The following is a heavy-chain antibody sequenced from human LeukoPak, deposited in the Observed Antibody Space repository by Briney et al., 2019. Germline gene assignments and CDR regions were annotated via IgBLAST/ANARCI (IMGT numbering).Heavy chain of an antibody. D-gene: IGHD5-12*01. Sequence: GSSVKVSCKASGGTFNNYAISWVRQAPGQGLEWMGGIIPILGTENYAQKFQGRVTITTDESTSTAYMELSSLRSEDTAVYYCARSDVDLVAKILAFDIWGQGTVVTVSS. J-gene: IGHJ3*02. CDR1: GGTFNNYA. CDR3: ARSDVDLVAKILAFDI. CDR2: IIPILGTE. V-gene: IGHV1-69*05.